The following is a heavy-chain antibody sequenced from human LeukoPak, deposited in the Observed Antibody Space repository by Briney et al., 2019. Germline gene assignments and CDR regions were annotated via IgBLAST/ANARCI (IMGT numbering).Heavy chain of an antibody. D-gene: IGHD1-26*01. CDR3: ARDLNSANYQFDL. J-gene: IGHJ4*02. Sequence: PGGSLRLSCAASGFTFSAYAIHWVRQSPGKRPEWVAAISYDGSNTYYGVSVKGRFTISRDNSKNTLYLQLDRLRPEDTAVYYCARDLNSANYQFDLWGQGTLVTVSS. V-gene: IGHV3-30*01. CDR2: ISYDGSNT. CDR1: GFTFSAYA.